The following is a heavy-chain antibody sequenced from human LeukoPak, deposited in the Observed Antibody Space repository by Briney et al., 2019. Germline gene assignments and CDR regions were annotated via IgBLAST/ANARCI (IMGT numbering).Heavy chain of an antibody. CDR2: ISYDGSNK. V-gene: IGHV3-30*18. Sequence: GGSLRLSCAASGFNFRDYGMHWVRRTPGKGLEWVAVISYDGSNKYYADSVKGRFTISRDNSKNTLYLQMNSLRAEDTAVYYCAKDWGPYYYDSSGYCDYWGQGTLVTVSS. CDR3: AKDWGPYYYDSSGYCDY. D-gene: IGHD3-22*01. CDR1: GFNFRDYG. J-gene: IGHJ4*02.